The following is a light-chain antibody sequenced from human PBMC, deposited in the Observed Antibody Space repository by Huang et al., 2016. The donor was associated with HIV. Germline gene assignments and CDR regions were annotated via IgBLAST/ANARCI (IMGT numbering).Light chain of an antibody. V-gene: IGKV3-11*01. CDR1: QRVGSY. J-gene: IGKJ4*01. CDR3: QHRGNWPLT. CDR2: NTS. Sequence: EIVLTQSPVTLSLSPGERATLSCRASQRVGSYLAWYRQKPGQAPRLLIYNTSNRATDIPARVSGSGSGTDFTLTISSLEPEDFAVYDCQHRGNWPLTFGGGTKVEIK.